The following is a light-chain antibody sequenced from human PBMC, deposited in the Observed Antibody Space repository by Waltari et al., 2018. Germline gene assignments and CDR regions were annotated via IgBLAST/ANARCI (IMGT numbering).Light chain of an antibody. CDR1: QSLSSSY. J-gene: IGKJ2*01. V-gene: IGKV3-20*01. CDR3: HQYAGSPYT. CDR2: DAS. Sequence: EIVFTQSPGTLSLSPGERATLSCRASQSLSSSYLAWYQQKPGQSPRLLIYDASSRATGIPDRFSGSGSGTDFTLTISRLEPEDFAVYYCHQYAGSPYTFGQGTNLEIK.